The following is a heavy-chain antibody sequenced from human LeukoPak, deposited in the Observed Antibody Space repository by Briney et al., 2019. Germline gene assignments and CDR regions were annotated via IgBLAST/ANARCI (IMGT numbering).Heavy chain of an antibody. V-gene: IGHV1-8*03. J-gene: IGHJ4*02. CDR1: GSSFTNYD. CDR2: MNPKSGDT. Sequence: ASVKLSCKASGSSFTNYDINSVPQATGQGLEWMGWMNPKSGDTGHSQKFQGIVFITKDTSINPAYMELSSLGSDDTAMYSCARGRGYDSSGYYLYHPEKYYFDYWGQGAMVSVSS. CDR3: ARGRGYDSSGYYLYHPEKYYFDY. D-gene: IGHD3-22*01.